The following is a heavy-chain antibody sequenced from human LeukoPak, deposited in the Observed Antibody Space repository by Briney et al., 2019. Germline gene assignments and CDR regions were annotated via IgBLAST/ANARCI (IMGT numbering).Heavy chain of an antibody. V-gene: IGHV3-7*01. D-gene: IGHD3-10*01. CDR2: INEDGSEK. CDR1: GFTFSSYS. CDR3: ARDRSRWFY. J-gene: IGHJ4*02. Sequence: GGSLRLSCAASGFTFSSYSMSWVRQAPGKGLEWVAYINEDGSEKYYVDSVKGRFTISRDNAKNSVFLQMNSLRAEDTAVYYCARDRSRWFYWGQGTLVTVPS.